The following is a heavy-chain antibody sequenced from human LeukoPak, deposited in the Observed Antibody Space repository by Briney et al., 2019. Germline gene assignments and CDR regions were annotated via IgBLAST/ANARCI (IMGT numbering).Heavy chain of an antibody. CDR2: ITSNGGGT. V-gene: IGHV3-64*01. Sequence: GGSLRLSCAASGFTFSSYAMQWVRQAPGKGLEYVSGITSNGGGTYYANSVKGRFTISRDNSKNTLYLQMGSLRAEDTAVYYCARVDYGDYGLDYWGQGTLVTVSS. D-gene: IGHD4-17*01. J-gene: IGHJ4*02. CDR3: ARVDYGDYGLDY. CDR1: GFTFSSYA.